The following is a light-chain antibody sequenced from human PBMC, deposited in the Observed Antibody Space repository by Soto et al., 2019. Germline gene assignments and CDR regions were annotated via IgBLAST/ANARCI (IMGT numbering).Light chain of an antibody. J-gene: IGKJ4*01. CDR3: QQSFSTAVT. CDR2: AAS. V-gene: IGKV1-39*01. Sequence: DIEMTQSPSSLSASVGDRVTITCRASQRISRYSNWYQQKPGKAPKLLIYAASTLQSGVPSRFSGSGFGTDFTLNISSLQAEDFATYYCQQSFSTAVTFGGGTKVDIX. CDR1: QRISRY.